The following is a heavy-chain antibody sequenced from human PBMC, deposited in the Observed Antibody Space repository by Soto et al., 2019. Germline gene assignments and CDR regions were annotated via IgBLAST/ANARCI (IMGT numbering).Heavy chain of an antibody. CDR3: ARAGCDGGSCYTLVGLRYGMDV. CDR2: ISYDGNNK. CDR1: GFTFSSYV. V-gene: IGHV3-30-3*01. D-gene: IGHD2-15*01. Sequence: QVQLVEFGGGVVQPGRSLRLSCAASGFTFSSYVMYWVRQAPGKGLEWVAVISYDGNNKYYADSVKGRFTISRDNSKNTLYLQMNSLRAEDTAVYYCARAGCDGGSCYTLVGLRYGMDVWGQGTTVTVSS. J-gene: IGHJ6*02.